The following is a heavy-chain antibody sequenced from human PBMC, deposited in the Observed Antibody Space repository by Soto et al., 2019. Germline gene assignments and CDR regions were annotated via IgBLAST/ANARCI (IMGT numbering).Heavy chain of an antibody. D-gene: IGHD3-10*01. V-gene: IGHV3-23*01. CDR2: LNGAGGST. CDR1: VVTFSDYA. J-gene: IGHJ6*02. CDR3: AAPRDEYGSGISWFTYGMDV. Sequence: PGGALRLSCLASVVTFSDYAMTWVRHVPGRGLEWVSSLNGAGGSTYYADSVMGRFTISRDNSQNTLFLQMNRLTVDDTAIYYCAAPRDEYGSGISWFTYGMDVWGQGAKVTVSS.